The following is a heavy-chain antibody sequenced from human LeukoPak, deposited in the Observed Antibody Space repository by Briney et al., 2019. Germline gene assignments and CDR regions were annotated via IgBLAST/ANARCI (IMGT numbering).Heavy chain of an antibody. CDR3: ARFRTGARYFDY. CDR1: GGSISTYY. CDR2: IYYSGST. Sequence: SETLSLTCSVSGGSISTYYWSWIRQPPGKGLEWIGYIYYSGSTSYNPSLKSRVTISVDTSKNQFSLELSSVTAADTAVYYCARFRTGARYFDYWGQGTLVTVSS. D-gene: IGHD1-1*01. J-gene: IGHJ4*02. V-gene: IGHV4-59*08.